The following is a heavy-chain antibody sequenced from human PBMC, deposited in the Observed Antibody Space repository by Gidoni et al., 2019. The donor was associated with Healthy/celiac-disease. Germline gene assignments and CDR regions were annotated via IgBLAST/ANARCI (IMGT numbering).Heavy chain of an antibody. J-gene: IGHJ2*01. CDR1: GSSISSRNW. D-gene: IGHD4-17*01. CDR2: GYHSGST. V-gene: IGHV4-4*02. CDR3: ARQGAGDYALYWYFDL. Sequence: QVQLQASGPGLVKPSGTLSRTCAVSGSSISSRNWWRWVRQPPGQGLVWIGEGYHSGSTNYTPSLKSRVTISVDKSKNQFSLKLGSVTAADTAVYYCARQGAGDYALYWYFDLWGRGTLVTVSS.